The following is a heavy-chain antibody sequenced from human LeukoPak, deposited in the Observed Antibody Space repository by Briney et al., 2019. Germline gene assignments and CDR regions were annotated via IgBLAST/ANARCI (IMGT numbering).Heavy chain of an antibody. V-gene: IGHV4-4*07. CDR2: IYTSGST. J-gene: IGHJ6*03. CDR3: ARVSMVRGVTYYYYYYMDV. CDR1: GGSISNYY. Sequence: PSETLSLTCTVSGGSISNYYWSWIRQPAGKGLEWIGRIYTSGSTNYNPSLKSRVTMSVDTSKNQFSLKLSSVTAADTAVYYCARVSMVRGVTYYYYYYMDVWGKGTTVTISS. D-gene: IGHD3-10*01.